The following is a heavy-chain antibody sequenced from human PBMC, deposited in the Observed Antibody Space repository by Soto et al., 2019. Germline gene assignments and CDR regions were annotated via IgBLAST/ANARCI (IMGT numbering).Heavy chain of an antibody. CDR1: GGSISSGGYY. Sequence: PSETLSLTCTVSGGSISSGGYYWSWIRQHPGKGLEWIGYIYYSGSTYYNPSLKSRVTISVDTSKNQFSLKLSSVTAADTAVYYCARGSEEVRFLEWFSQDNWFDPWGQGTLVTVSS. CDR3: ARGSEEVRFLEWFSQDNWFDP. CDR2: IYYSGST. V-gene: IGHV4-31*03. D-gene: IGHD3-3*01. J-gene: IGHJ5*02.